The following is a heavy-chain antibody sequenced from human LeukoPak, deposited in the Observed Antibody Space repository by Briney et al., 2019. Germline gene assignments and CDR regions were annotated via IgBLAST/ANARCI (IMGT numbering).Heavy chain of an antibody. CDR3: ARHFDSSGGDDAFDI. CDR1: GGSISSGGYS. D-gene: IGHD3-22*01. V-gene: IGHV4-30-2*01. CDR2: IYHSGST. Sequence: SETLSLTCAVSGGSISSGGYSWSWIRQPPGKGLEWIGYIYHSGSTYYNPSLKSRVTTSVDTSKNQFSLKLSSVTAADTAVYYCARHFDSSGGDDAFDIWGQGTMVTVSS. J-gene: IGHJ3*02.